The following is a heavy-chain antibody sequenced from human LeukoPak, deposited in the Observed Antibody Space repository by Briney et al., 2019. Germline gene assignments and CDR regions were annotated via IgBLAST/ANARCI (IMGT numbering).Heavy chain of an antibody. CDR3: AMLRLGELSLLANAYDI. D-gene: IGHD3-16*02. CDR2: VHQTGSP. Sequence: PSETLSLTCDVSGSSVNSDQYWGWMRHSPGAGLEWIGSVHQTGSPYYNPSLGSRVSLSIDSTKNSFSLRLTSVTAADTAVYYSAMLRLGELSLLANAYDIWGQGTMVIVSS. J-gene: IGHJ3*02. CDR1: GSSVNSDQY. V-gene: IGHV4-38-2*01.